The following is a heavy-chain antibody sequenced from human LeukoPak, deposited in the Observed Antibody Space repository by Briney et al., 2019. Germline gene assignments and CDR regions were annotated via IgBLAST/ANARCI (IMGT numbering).Heavy chain of an antibody. CDR3: ARGYYDSSGYYAYYFDY. CDR1: GFTFSGYA. J-gene: IGHJ4*02. Sequence: GGSLRLSCAASGFTFSGYAMSWVRQAPGKGLEWVSAISGSGGSTYYADSVKGRFTISRDNSKNTLYLQMNSLRAEDTAVYYCARGYYDSSGYYAYYFDYWGQGTLVTVSS. D-gene: IGHD3-22*01. V-gene: IGHV3-23*01. CDR2: ISGSGGST.